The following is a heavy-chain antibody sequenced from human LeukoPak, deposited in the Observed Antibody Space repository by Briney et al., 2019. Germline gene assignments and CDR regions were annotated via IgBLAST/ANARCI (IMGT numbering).Heavy chain of an antibody. CDR3: AREGKYYGSGSLDV. Sequence: GASVKVSCKASGGTFSSYAISWVRQAPGQGLEWMGGIIPIFGTANYAQKFQGRVTITADESTSTAYMELSSLRSEDTAVYYCAREGKYYGSGSLDVWGKGTTVTISS. CDR2: IIPIFGTA. J-gene: IGHJ6*04. V-gene: IGHV1-69*13. CDR1: GGTFSSYA. D-gene: IGHD3-10*01.